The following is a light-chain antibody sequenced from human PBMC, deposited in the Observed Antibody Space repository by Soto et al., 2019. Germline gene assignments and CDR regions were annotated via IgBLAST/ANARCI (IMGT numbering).Light chain of an antibody. Sequence: EIVLTQSPGTLSLSPGERATLSCRASQSFSSRYLAWYQQKPGQAPRLFMYGASTRATGIPDRFSGSGSGTDFTLTISSLESEDIATYYCQQYENLPTFGQGTKVDIK. J-gene: IGKJ1*01. V-gene: IGKV3-20*01. CDR2: GAS. CDR1: QSFSSRY. CDR3: QQYENLPT.